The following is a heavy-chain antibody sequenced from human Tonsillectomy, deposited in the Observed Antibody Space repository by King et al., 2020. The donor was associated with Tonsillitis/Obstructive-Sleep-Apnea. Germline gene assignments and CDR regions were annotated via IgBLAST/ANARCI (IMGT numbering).Heavy chain of an antibody. D-gene: IGHD7-27*01. CDR2: IDYSGST. V-gene: IGHV4-39*01. Sequence: QLQESGPGLVKPSETLSLSCTVSGGSISSSSYSWGWIRQPPGKGLEWIGSIDYSGSTYYNPSLKSRVTISVDTSKNQFSLKLSSVTAADTAVYYCGRTRPLGTPWYFDLWGRGTLVTVSS. CDR1: GGSISSSSYS. CDR3: GRTRPLGTPWYFDL. J-gene: IGHJ2*01.